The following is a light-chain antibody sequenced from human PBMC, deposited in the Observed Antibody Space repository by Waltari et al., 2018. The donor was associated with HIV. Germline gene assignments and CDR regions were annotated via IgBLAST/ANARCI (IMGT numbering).Light chain of an antibody. CDR1: SSDIGAYNY. Sequence: HSALTQPRSVSGSPGQSVTISCTGTSSDIGAYNYVSWFQQHPGKAPKLMIFDVSKRPSGVPDRFSGSKSGNTASLTVSGLQAEEEADYYCASHAGSKDVFGGGTKLTVL. J-gene: IGLJ2*01. CDR2: DVS. V-gene: IGLV2-8*01. CDR3: ASHAGSKDV.